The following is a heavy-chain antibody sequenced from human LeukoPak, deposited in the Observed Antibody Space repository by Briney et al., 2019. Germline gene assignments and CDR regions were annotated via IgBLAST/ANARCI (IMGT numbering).Heavy chain of an antibody. CDR3: ARDPGSSYSSSWYDYYYMDV. CDR1: GYSFTGYY. V-gene: IGHV1-2*02. Sequence: ASVKVSCKASGYSFTGYYIHWVRQAPGQGLECMGWINPNSGGTYYAQKFQGRVTMTRDTSISTAYMELSRLRSDDTAVYYCARDPGSSYSSSWYDYYYMDVWGKGTTVTISS. J-gene: IGHJ6*03. D-gene: IGHD6-13*01. CDR2: INPNSGGT.